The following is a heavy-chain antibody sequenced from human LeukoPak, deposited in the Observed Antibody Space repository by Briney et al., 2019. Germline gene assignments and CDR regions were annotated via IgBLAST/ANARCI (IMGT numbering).Heavy chain of an antibody. D-gene: IGHD3-10*01. J-gene: IGHJ4*02. CDR3: ATSPWFGEFDY. CDR1: GFTFSSYW. Sequence: VQPGGSLRLSCAASGFTFSSYWMHWVRQAPGKGLVWVSRINSDGSSTSYADSVKGRFTISRDNAKNTLYLQMNSLRAEDTAVYYCATSPWFGEFDYWGQGTLVTVSS. CDR2: INSDGSST. V-gene: IGHV3-74*01.